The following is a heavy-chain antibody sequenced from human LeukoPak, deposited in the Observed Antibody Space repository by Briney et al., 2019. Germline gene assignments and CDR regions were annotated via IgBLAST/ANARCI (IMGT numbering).Heavy chain of an antibody. CDR3: ARDFYPLMGAIGSKFYY. Sequence: GGSLRLSCAASGFTFSRYAMHWVRQAPGKGLEWVAVISYDGSDQFYADSVKGRFTISRDNSKNTLFLQMSSLRPEDTAVYYCARDFYPLMGAIGSKFYYWGQGTLVTVSS. CDR1: GFTFSRYA. D-gene: IGHD1-26*01. J-gene: IGHJ4*02. CDR2: ISYDGSDQ. V-gene: IGHV3-30*04.